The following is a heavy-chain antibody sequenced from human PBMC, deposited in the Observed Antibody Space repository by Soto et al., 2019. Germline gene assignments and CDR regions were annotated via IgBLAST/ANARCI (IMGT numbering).Heavy chain of an antibody. CDR1: GGSSISYY. CDR3: TSDVLRYFDWLPGEFDY. CDR2: IYYSGST. D-gene: IGHD3-9*01. J-gene: IGHJ4*02. Sequence: LETLPLTCTVSGGSSISYYWSWTRQPTGKGLEWIGYIYYSGSTNYNPSLKSRVTISVDTSKNQFSLQMNSLKTEDTAVYYCTSDVLRYFDWLPGEFDYWGQGTLVTVSS. V-gene: IGHV4-59*12.